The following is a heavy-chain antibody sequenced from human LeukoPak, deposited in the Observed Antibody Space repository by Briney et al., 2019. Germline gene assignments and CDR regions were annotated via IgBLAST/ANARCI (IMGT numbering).Heavy chain of an antibody. CDR1: GFTFSSYS. D-gene: IGHD3-3*01. Sequence: PGGSLRLSCAASGFTFSSYSMNWVRQAPGQGLEWVSYICSSNRPLSHADSVRGPFTISRDKAKNSLYLKMNSLRAADTSVYYCARAARSVLRCLEGLAGPVDYWGQGNLVTVSS. J-gene: IGHJ4*02. CDR2: ICSSNRPL. CDR3: ARAARSVLRCLEGLAGPVDY. V-gene: IGHV3-48*01.